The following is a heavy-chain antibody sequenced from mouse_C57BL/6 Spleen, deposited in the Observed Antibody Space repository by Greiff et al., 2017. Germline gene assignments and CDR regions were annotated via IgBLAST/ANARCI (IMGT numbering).Heavy chain of an antibody. CDR1: GYTFTSYW. CDR2: IYPSDSET. J-gene: IGHJ2*01. CDR3: ARWDYYGSSRVY. D-gene: IGHD1-1*01. Sequence: QVQLQQPGAELVRPGSSVKLSCKASGYTFTSYWMDWVKQRPGQGLEWIGNIYPSDSETHYNQKFKDKATLTVAKSSSTAYMQLSSLTSEDSAVYYCARWDYYGSSRVYWGQGTTLTVSS. V-gene: IGHV1-61*01.